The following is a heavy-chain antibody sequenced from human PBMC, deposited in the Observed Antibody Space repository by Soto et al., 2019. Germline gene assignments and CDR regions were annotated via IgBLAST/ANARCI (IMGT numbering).Heavy chain of an antibody. Sequence: VQLVESGGGLVQPGGSLRLPCAASGFTFSTYWMTWVRQPPGKGLEWVASINQDGSERYYVDSVRGRFTISRDNAKNSLYLKMNSLRAEDTAVYYCVCGGNFFVYWGQGTLVTVSP. CDR2: INQDGSER. CDR1: GFTFSTYW. D-gene: IGHD3-16*01. V-gene: IGHV3-7*01. CDR3: VCGGNFFVY. J-gene: IGHJ4*02.